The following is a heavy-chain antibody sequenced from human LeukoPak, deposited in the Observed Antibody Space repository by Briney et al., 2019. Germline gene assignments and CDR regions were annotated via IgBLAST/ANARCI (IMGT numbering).Heavy chain of an antibody. D-gene: IGHD2-21*02. CDR2: IYYSGST. Sequence: PSETLSLTCTVSGGSISSSSYYWGWIRQPPGKGLEWIGSIYYSGSTYYNPSLKSRVTISVDTSKNQFSLKLSSVTAADTAVYYCAREDCGGDCYSADYYYMDVWGKGITVTVSS. J-gene: IGHJ6*03. CDR1: GGSISSSSYY. CDR3: AREDCGGDCYSADYYYMDV. V-gene: IGHV4-39*02.